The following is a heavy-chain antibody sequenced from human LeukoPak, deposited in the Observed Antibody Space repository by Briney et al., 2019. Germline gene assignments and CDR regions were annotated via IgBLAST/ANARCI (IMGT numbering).Heavy chain of an antibody. CDR1: GYTFTGYY. Sequence: ASVKVSCKASGYTFTGYYMHWVRQAPGQGLEWMGWINPNSGGTNYAQKFQGRVTMTRDTSISTAYMELSRLRSDDTAVYYCAREAHIVATPPEFYYYYYMDVWGKGTTVTVSS. D-gene: IGHD5-12*01. J-gene: IGHJ6*03. CDR2: INPNSGGT. V-gene: IGHV1-2*02. CDR3: AREAHIVATPPEFYYYYYMDV.